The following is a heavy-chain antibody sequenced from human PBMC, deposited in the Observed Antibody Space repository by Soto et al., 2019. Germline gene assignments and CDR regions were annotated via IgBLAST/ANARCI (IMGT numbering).Heavy chain of an antibody. CDR3: ARGRYCLTGRCLPNWFDS. J-gene: IGHJ5*01. CDR1: GDSISTVDYF. D-gene: IGHD2-15*01. V-gene: IGHV4-30-4*01. Sequence: SETLSLTCSVSGDSISTVDYFWAWIRQPPGQALEYIGYIYKSATTYYNPSFESRVAISLDTSKSQFSLNVTSVTAADTAVYFCARGRYCLTGRCLPNWFDSWGQGTLVTVSS. CDR2: IYKSATT.